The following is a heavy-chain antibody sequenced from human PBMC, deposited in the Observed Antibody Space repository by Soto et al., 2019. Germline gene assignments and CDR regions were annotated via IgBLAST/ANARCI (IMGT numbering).Heavy chain of an antibody. CDR1: GGSINSANYY. CDR2: VYYRGTT. J-gene: IGHJ4*02. Sequence: QLQLQESGPGLVKPSETLSLTCTVSGGSINSANYYWGWIRQPPGKGLEWIGNVYYRGTTYYNPSLKGRVPISVEKSKDQFSLKLSSVTGADSAVFFCVRHQRYSSGWYIDYWGQGTPVPASS. V-gene: IGHV4-39*01. CDR3: VRHQRYSSGWYIDY. D-gene: IGHD6-19*01.